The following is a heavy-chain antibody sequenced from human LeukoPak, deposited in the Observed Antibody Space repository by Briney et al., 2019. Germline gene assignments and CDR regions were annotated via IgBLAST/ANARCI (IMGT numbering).Heavy chain of an antibody. CDR3: AKDGGLWVSAHWGDS. CDR1: GFTFSSYA. CDR2: ISGSGGST. J-gene: IGHJ4*02. Sequence: GGSLRLSCAASGFTFSSYAMSWVRQAPGKGLEWVSAISGSGGSTYYADSVKGRFTVSRDNSENTLFLQMNSLRAEDTAVYYCAKDGGLWVSAHWGDSWGRGALVTVSS. V-gene: IGHV3-23*01. D-gene: IGHD7-27*01.